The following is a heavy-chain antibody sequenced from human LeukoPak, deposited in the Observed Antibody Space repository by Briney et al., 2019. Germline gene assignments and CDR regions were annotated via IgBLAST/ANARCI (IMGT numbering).Heavy chain of an antibody. CDR1: GFTFSNYA. V-gene: IGHV3-23*01. D-gene: IGHD3-9*01. J-gene: IGHJ4*02. CDR3: ASLGYDILTGRDY. CDR2: ITVDGRT. Sequence: GGSLRLSCAASGFTFSNYAMTWVRQAPGKGLEWVSGITVDGRTFYPDSVKGRFTISRDNAKNSLYLQMNSLRAEDTAVYYCASLGYDILTGRDYWGQGTLVTVSS.